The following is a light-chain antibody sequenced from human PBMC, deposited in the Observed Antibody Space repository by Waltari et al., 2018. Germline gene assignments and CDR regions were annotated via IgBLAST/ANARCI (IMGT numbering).Light chain of an antibody. CDR1: SSHL. CDR2: DVY. CDR3: NSYTSTTTPNWV. Sequence: QSTLTQPASASGSTGQSITIPCTAVSSHLVSRYQQLPGKVPKLILYDVYNRPSGVSSRFSGSKSGNTASLTISGLQAEDEADYYCNSYTSTTTPNWVFGGGTKLTVL. V-gene: IGLV2-14*03. J-gene: IGLJ3*02.